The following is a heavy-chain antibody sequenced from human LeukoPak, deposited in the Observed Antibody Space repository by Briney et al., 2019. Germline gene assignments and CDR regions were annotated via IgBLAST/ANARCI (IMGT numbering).Heavy chain of an antibody. J-gene: IGHJ4*02. Sequence: GGSLRLSCAASGFTFSSYGMHWVRQAPGKGLEWVAFIRYDGSNKYYADSVKGRFTISRDNSKNTLYLQMNSLRAEDTAVYYCAKGGLKGPYYYDSSGLGYFDYWGQGTLVTVSS. D-gene: IGHD3-22*01. V-gene: IGHV3-30*02. CDR2: IRYDGSNK. CDR1: GFTFSSYG. CDR3: AKGGLKGPYYYDSSGLGYFDY.